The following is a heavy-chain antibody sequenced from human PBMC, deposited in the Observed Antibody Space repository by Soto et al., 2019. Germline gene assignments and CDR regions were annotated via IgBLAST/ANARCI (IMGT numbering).Heavy chain of an antibody. J-gene: IGHJ4*02. CDR3: AKDRGSGGIVTGTLDS. Sequence: EVQLLESGGGLVQPGGSLRLSCVISGFTVSSSAMTWVRQAPGKGLEWVSTLSAGGSTYFAASVKGRFTISRNSSANTLYLQMGSLKAEDTAVYYCAKDRGSGGIVTGTLDSWGPGTLVTVSS. CDR2: LSAGGST. CDR1: GFTVSSSA. V-gene: IGHV3-23*01. D-gene: IGHD3-9*01.